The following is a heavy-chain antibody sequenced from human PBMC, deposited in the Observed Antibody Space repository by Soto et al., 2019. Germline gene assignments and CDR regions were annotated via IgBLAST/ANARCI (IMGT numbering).Heavy chain of an antibody. CDR3: ARGSVAGVAATWFPPRKKEDTYYYYYGMDV. D-gene: IGHD2-15*01. CDR2: VHPNSGNT. Sequence: ASVKVSCKASGYTFTSYDINWVRQATGQGLEWVGWVHPNSGNTGYAQKFQGRVTMTRDTSIHTAYMELSSLRSEDTAVYYCARGSVAGVAATWFPPRKKEDTYYYYYGMDVWGQGTTVTVSS. V-gene: IGHV1-8*01. J-gene: IGHJ6*02. CDR1: GYTFTSYD.